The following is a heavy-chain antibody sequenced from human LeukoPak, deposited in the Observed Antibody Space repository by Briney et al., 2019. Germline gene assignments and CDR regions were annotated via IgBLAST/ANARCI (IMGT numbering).Heavy chain of an antibody. D-gene: IGHD4-11*01. CDR3: ARGSNFDY. J-gene: IGHJ4*02. CDR1: GGSTSSVVYY. V-gene: IGHV4-30-4*01. Sequence: SQTLSLTCTVSGGSTSSVVYYWGGTRQPPGKGLEWIGYIYYSGSSYYNPSLRSRLGISLDTSKNQFYLKVSSVTAADTAVDYCARGSNFDYWGQGTLVTVSS. CDR2: IYYSGSS.